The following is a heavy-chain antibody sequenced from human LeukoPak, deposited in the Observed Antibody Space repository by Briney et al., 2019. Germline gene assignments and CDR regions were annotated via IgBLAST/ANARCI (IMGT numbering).Heavy chain of an antibody. D-gene: IGHD4-17*01. CDR2: ISGSRGYT. V-gene: IGHV3-23*01. J-gene: IGHJ4*02. CDR3: AKDNTWTTVTHFDY. Sequence: GGSLRLSCAASGFTFSSYAMSWVRQAPGKGLEWVSTISGSRGYTYCADSVKGRFTISRDNSKNTLYLQMNSLRAEDTAVYYCAKDNTWTTVTHFDYWGQGTLVTVSS. CDR1: GFTFSSYA.